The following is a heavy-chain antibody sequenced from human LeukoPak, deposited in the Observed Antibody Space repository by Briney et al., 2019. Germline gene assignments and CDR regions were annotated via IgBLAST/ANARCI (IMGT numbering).Heavy chain of an antibody. CDR1: RFTFSSYS. V-gene: IGHV3-21*01. CDR2: ISSSSSYI. J-gene: IGHJ5*02. Sequence: PGGSLRLACAASRFTFSSYSMNWVRQAPGKGLEWVSSISSSSSYIYYADSVKGRFTISRDNAKNSLYLQMNSLRAEDTAVYYCSSRVLEFDPWGQGTLVTVSS. CDR3: SSRVLEFDP. D-gene: IGHD1-1*01.